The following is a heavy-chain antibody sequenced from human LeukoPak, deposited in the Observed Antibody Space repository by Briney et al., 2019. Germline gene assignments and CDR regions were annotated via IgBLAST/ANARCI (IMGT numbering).Heavy chain of an antibody. CDR2: INPNSGGT. D-gene: IGHD3-3*01. V-gene: IGHV1-2*02. CDR1: GYTFTGYY. J-gene: IGHJ4*02. Sequence: ASVKVSCKASGYTFTGYYMHWVRQAPGQGLEWMGWINPNSGGTNYAQKLQGRVTMTTDTSTSTAYMELRSLRSDDTAVYYCARAIFGVVGQDYWGQGTLVTVSS. CDR3: ARAIFGVVGQDY.